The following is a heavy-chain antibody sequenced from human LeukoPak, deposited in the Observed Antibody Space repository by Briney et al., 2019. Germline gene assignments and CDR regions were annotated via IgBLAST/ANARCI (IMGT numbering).Heavy chain of an antibody. CDR3: VRGLAPYYGFFDD. D-gene: IGHD3-10*01. J-gene: IGHJ4*02. Sequence: PGRSLRLSCAASGSTFSSHWMHWVRQVPGKGLEWVSRVSTDGTNTYYADSVKGRFIISRDNAKNTLYLQMSSLRLEDTALYYCVRGLAPYYGFFDDWGQGSFVTVSS. V-gene: IGHV3-74*01. CDR1: GSTFSSHW. CDR2: VSTDGTNT.